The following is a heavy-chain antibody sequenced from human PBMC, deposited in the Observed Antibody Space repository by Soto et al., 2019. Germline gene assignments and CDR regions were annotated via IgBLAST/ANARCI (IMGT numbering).Heavy chain of an antibody. Sequence: SETLSLTCSVSGGSISSGGYYWSWIRQHPGKGLEWIGYIYYSGSTYYNPSLKSRVTISVDTSKNQFSLKLSSVTAADTAVYYCARVMWDIVVVPAAFFDYWGQGTLVTVSS. J-gene: IGHJ4*02. CDR2: IYYSGST. CDR1: GGSISSGGYY. D-gene: IGHD2-2*01. V-gene: IGHV4-31*03. CDR3: ARVMWDIVVVPAAFFDY.